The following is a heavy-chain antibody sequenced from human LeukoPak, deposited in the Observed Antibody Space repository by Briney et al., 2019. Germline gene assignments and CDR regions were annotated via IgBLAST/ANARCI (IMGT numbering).Heavy chain of an antibody. Sequence: PGGSLRLSCAASGFTFSSYSMNWVRQAPGKGLEWVSYISRSSSTIYYADSVTGRFTISRDNAKISLYLQMNSLRAEDTAVYYCARDRCSGGSCYKSHWGQGTLVTVSS. V-gene: IGHV3-48*01. CDR1: GFTFSSYS. D-gene: IGHD2-15*01. CDR2: ISRSSSTI. J-gene: IGHJ4*02. CDR3: ARDRCSGGSCYKSH.